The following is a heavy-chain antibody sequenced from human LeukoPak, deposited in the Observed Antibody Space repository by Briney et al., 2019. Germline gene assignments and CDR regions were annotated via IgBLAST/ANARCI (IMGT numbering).Heavy chain of an antibody. Sequence: GGSLRLSCAASGFTFDDYAMHWVRQAPGKGLEWVSGISWNGGSIGYTDSVRGRFTISRDNAKNSLYLQMNSLRAEDTAVYYCVKDLRAVNYYGVDVWGQGTTVIVSS. CDR1: GFTFDDYA. J-gene: IGHJ6*02. CDR3: VKDLRAVNYYGVDV. CDR2: ISWNGGSI. V-gene: IGHV3-9*01. D-gene: IGHD6-19*01.